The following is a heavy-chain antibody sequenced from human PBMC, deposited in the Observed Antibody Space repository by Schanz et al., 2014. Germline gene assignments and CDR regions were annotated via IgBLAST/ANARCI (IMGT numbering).Heavy chain of an antibody. J-gene: IGHJ6*04. V-gene: IGHV1-69*09. CDR3: ARDLSSLIQGDV. CDR2: IIPILGIA. Sequence: VQLVQSGAEVKRPGASVRVSCKASGGTFSSYTISWVRQAPGQGLEWMGRIIPILGIANYAQNFQGRVTITADKSTSTAYMELASLRSEDTAVYFCARDLSSLIQGDVWGKGTTVTVSS. D-gene: IGHD2-2*01. CDR1: GGTFSSYT.